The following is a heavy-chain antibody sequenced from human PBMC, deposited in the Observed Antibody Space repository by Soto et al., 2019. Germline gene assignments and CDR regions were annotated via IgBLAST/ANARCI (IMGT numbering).Heavy chain of an antibody. D-gene: IGHD2-8*01. J-gene: IGHJ4*02. Sequence: GESLKISCTVSGYRFTSYWIGWVRQMPGKGLEWMGIIYPGDSDARYSPSFQGLVTISADKSIFTAYLQWSSLQAAKTDMNFCERHEGTNNDDTKGNLDYWGQGTQVTV. CDR2: IYPGDSDA. CDR3: ERHEGTNNDDTKGNLDY. CDR1: GYRFTSYW. V-gene: IGHV5-51*01.